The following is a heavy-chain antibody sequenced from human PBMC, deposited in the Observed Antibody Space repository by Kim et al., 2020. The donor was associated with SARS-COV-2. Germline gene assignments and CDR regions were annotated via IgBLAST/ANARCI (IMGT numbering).Heavy chain of an antibody. V-gene: IGHV3-23*01. CDR3: ARERGYSGYDATDY. J-gene: IGHJ4*02. Sequence: YADSVKGRFTISRDNSKNTVYLQMNSLRAGDTGIYFCARERGYSGYDATDYWGQGTLVTVSS. D-gene: IGHD5-12*01.